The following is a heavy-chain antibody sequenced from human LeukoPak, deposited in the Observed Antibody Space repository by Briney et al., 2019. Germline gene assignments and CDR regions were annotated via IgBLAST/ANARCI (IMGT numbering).Heavy chain of an antibody. V-gene: IGHV1-8*01. CDR2: MNPNSGNT. J-gene: IGHJ6*02. CDR3: ARHLDMAAPSGMDV. CDR1: GYTFTSYD. Sequence: ASVKVSCKASGYTFTSYDINWVRQATGQGLEWMGWMNPNSGNTGYAQKFQGRVTMTRNTSISTAYMELSSLRSEDTAVYYCARHLDMAAPSGMDVWGQGTTVTVSS. D-gene: IGHD6-13*01.